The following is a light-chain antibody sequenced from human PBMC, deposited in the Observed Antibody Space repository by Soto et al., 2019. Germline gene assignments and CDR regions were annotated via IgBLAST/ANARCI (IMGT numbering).Light chain of an antibody. Sequence: DIQRTQSPSTLSASVGDRVTITCRASQSISSWLAWYQQKPGKAPKLLINKASSLESGVPSRFSGSGSGTEFTLTISSLQPDDFATYYCQQYKSHRRTFGQGTKVDIK. CDR3: QQYKSHRRT. CDR2: KAS. V-gene: IGKV1-5*03. J-gene: IGKJ1*01. CDR1: QSISSW.